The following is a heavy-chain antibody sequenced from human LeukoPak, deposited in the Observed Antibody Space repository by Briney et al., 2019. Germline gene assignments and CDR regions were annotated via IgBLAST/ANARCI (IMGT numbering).Heavy chain of an antibody. D-gene: IGHD2-15*01. V-gene: IGHV3-21*01. J-gene: IGHJ3*02. CDR3: ASEYCSGDSCYSTAFDI. CDR1: GFTFSSYS. Sequence: GGSLRLSCAASGFTFSSYSMNWVRQAPGKGLEWVSSISSSSSYIYYADSVKGRFTISRDNAKNSLYLQMNSLRAEDTAVYYCASEYCSGDSCYSTAFDIWGQGTMVTVSS. CDR2: ISSSSSYI.